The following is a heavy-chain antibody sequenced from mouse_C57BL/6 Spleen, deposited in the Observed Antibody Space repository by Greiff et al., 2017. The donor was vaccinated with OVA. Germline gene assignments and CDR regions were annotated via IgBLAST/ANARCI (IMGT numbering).Heavy chain of an antibody. J-gene: IGHJ3*01. CDR1: GFTFSDYY. V-gene: IGHV5-12*01. CDR3: ARQDPGAWFAY. Sequence: EVKLVESGGGLVQPGGSLKLSCAASGFTFSDYYMYWVRQTPEKRLEWVAYISNGGGSTYYPDTVKGRFTISRGNAKNTLYLQMSRLKSEDTAMYYCARQDPGAWFAYRGQGTLVTVSA. CDR2: ISNGGGST.